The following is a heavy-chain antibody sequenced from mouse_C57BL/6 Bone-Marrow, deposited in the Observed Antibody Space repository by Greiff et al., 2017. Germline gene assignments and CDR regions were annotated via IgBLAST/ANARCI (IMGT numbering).Heavy chain of an antibody. D-gene: IGHD1-1*01. CDR1: GFTFSDYY. Sequence: EVMLVESEGGLVQPGSSMKLSCTASGFTFSDYYMAWVRQVPEKGLEWVANINYDGSSTYYLDSLKSRFIISRDNAKNILYLQMSSLKSEDTATYYCARVGTVVAHWYFDVWGTGTTVTGSS. V-gene: IGHV5-16*01. CDR2: INYDGSST. J-gene: IGHJ1*03. CDR3: ARVGTVVAHWYFDV.